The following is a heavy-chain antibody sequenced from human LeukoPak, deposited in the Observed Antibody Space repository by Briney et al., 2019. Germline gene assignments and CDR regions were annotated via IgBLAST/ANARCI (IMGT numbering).Heavy chain of an antibody. J-gene: IGHJ6*02. Sequence: SETLSLTCTVSGGSISSYYWSWIRQPPGEGLEWIGYIYYSGSTTYNPSLKSRVTISVDTSKDQFSLKLSSVTAADTAVYYCAGGFRDYDILTGYHNYGMDVWGQGTTVTVSS. CDR2: IYYSGST. CDR1: GGSISSYY. D-gene: IGHD3-9*01. CDR3: AGGFRDYDILTGYHNYGMDV. V-gene: IGHV4-59*08.